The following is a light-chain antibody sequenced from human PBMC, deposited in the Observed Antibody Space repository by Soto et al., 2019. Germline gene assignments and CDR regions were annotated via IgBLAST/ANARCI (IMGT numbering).Light chain of an antibody. CDR2: AAS. CDR3: QKYDSAPSLT. V-gene: IGKV1-27*01. Sequence: DIQMTQSPSSLSASVGDRVTVTCRASQGISSFLAWYQQKPGKVPKLLIYAASTLQPGVPSRFSGSGYGTDCTLTISSPQPEDVATYYCQKYDSAPSLTFGGGTKVEIK. J-gene: IGKJ4*01. CDR1: QGISSF.